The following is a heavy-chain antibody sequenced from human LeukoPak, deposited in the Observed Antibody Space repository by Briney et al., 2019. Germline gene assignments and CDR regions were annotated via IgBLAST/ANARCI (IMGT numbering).Heavy chain of an antibody. CDR2: ISGSGGST. Sequence: GGSLRLSCAASGFTLSSYAMSWVHQAPGKGLEWVSAISGSGGSTYYADSVKGRFTISRDNSKNTLYLQMNSLRAEDTAVYYCARSLWVVMTSSAIDYWGQGTLATVSS. D-gene: IGHD3-22*01. CDR3: ARSLWVVMTSSAIDY. CDR1: GFTLSSYA. V-gene: IGHV3-23*01. J-gene: IGHJ4*02.